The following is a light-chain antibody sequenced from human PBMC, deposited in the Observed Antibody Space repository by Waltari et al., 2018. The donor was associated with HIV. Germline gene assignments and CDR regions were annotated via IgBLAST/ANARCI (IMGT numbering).Light chain of an antibody. J-gene: IGKJ1*01. V-gene: IGKV3D-20*02. CDR2: DAS. Sequence: EIVLTQSPGTLSLSPGERATLSCRASQSVSGSSLAWYQQKPGQTPRLLIYDASNRATGVPPRISGSGSGTVFTLTISRLEPEDFAVYYCQHRKNWPWTFGQGTKVEVK. CDR3: QHRKNWPWT. CDR1: QSVSGSS.